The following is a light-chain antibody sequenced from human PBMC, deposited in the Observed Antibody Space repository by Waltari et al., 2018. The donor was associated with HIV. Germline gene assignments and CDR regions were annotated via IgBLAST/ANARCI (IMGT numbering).Light chain of an antibody. CDR3: CSYAGGYTLV. CDR2: DVT. Sequence: QSALTQPRSVSGSPGQSVTIPCTGTSSAVGGYHYVSWYQQHPGKAPKLMIYDVTKRPSGVPDRFSGSKSGNTASLTISGLQAEDEADYFCCSYAGGYTLVFGGGTKLTVL. CDR1: SSAVGGYHY. J-gene: IGLJ3*02. V-gene: IGLV2-11*01.